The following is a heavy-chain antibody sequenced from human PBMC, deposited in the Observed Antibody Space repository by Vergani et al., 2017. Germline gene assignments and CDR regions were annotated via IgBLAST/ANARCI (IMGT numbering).Heavy chain of an antibody. J-gene: IGHJ6*03. V-gene: IGHV4-39*01. CDR1: GGSIRSTFYY. CDR3: ARNKEQFVPVNYYYYDYMDV. D-gene: IGHD6-6*01. Sequence: QLQLQESDPGLVKPSETLSLTCTVSGGSIRSTFYYWGWLRHPPGKGLEWIGTIYYSGNTYYNPSLKSRFTISVDTSKNQFSLKLNSVTAADTAVYYCARNKEQFVPVNYYYYDYMDVWGKGTTVTVSS. CDR2: IYYSGNT.